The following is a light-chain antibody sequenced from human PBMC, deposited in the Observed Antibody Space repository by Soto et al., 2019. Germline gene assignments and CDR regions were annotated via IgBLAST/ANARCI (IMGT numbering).Light chain of an antibody. CDR3: QQYNNWPQT. Sequence: EIVMTQSPATLSVSPGERATLSCRASQSVSSNLAWYQQKPGQAPRLLIYGASTRATGIPARFSGSGSGTEFTLTISSLQSEAFAVYSCQQYNNWPQTFGQGTKVEIK. J-gene: IGKJ1*01. CDR2: GAS. V-gene: IGKV3-15*01. CDR1: QSVSSN.